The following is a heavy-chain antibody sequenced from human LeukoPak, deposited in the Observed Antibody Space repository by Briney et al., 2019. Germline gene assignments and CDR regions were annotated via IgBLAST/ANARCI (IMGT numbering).Heavy chain of an antibody. D-gene: IGHD4-17*01. J-gene: IGHJ4*02. V-gene: IGHV5-51*03. Sequence: PGESLKISCKGSGYTFTSYWIGWVRQLPGKGLEWMGIIYPGDSDTRYSPSFQGQVTISVDKSISTAYLQWSSLKASDTAMYYCARRAPLSGESFDYRGQGTLVTVSS. CDR1: GYTFTSYW. CDR2: IYPGDSDT. CDR3: ARRAPLSGESFDY.